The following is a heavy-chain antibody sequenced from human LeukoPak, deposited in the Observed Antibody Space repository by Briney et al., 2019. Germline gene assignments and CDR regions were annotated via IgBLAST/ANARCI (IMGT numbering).Heavy chain of an antibody. J-gene: IGHJ4*02. V-gene: IGHV3-48*02. Sequence: PGGSLRLSCAASGFTFSSCSMNWVRQAPGKGLEWVSYISSSGTTIYYADFAKGRFTISSDNAKNSLYLQMNSLRDEDTGVYYCARVWGLAVAGGEIEYWAEGPLVTVFS. CDR2: ISSSGTTI. CDR3: ARVWGLAVAGGEIEY. D-gene: IGHD6-13*01. CDR1: GFTFSSCS.